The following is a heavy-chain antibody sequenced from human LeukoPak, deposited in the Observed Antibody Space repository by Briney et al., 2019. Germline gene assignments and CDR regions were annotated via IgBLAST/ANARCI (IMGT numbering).Heavy chain of an antibody. CDR1: GYTFTGYY. V-gene: IGHV1-2*02. D-gene: IGHD3-22*01. CDR2: INPNSGGT. Sequence: ASVKVSCKASGYTFTGYYMHWVRQAPGQGLEWMGWINPNSGGTNYAQKFQGRVTMTRDTSISTADMELSRLRSDATAVYYCARQSLGGYYDSSGYYETDFDYWGQGTLVTVSS. CDR3: ARQSLGGYYDSSGYYETDFDY. J-gene: IGHJ4*02.